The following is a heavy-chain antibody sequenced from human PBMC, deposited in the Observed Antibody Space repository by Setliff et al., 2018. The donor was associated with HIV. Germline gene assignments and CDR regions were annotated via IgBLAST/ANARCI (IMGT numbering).Heavy chain of an antibody. J-gene: IGHJ5*02. Sequence: SETLSLTCTVSGGSISGHYWGWIRQPPGRGLEWIGYIYSSGSTNFNPPLQSRVTISVDTSKNQFSLKLTSVTAADTAVYYCARRIDNSGSFPDKNWFDTWGQGSLVTVS. CDR3: ARRIDNSGSFPDKNWFDT. CDR2: IYSSGST. D-gene: IGHD3-10*01. V-gene: IGHV4-4*09. CDR1: GGSISGHY.